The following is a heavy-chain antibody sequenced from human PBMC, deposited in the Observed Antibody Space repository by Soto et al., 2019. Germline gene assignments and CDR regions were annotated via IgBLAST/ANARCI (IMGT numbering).Heavy chain of an antibody. V-gene: IGHV2-5*02. Sequence: QITLKESGPTLVKPTQPLTLTGTFSGFSISTSGVGVAWIRQPPGKALEWLALIYWDDDKRYSPSLKSRLTITKDTSKNQVVLTMTNMDPVDTATYYCAHHTVTTNEFDYWGQGTLVTVSS. CDR1: GFSISTSGVG. J-gene: IGHJ4*02. D-gene: IGHD4-17*01. CDR2: IYWDDDK. CDR3: AHHTVTTNEFDY.